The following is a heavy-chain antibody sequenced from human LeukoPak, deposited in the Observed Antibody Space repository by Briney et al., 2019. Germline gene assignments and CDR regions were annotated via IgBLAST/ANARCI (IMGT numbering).Heavy chain of an antibody. CDR3: ARHYYGSGSSGQSDY. V-gene: IGHV5-51*01. CDR1: GYRFISYW. CDR2: IYPSDSDT. Sequence: GESLKISCKGSGYRFISYWIAWVRPMPGKGLEWMGVIYPSDSDTRYSPSFQGQVTISADKSINTAYLQWSSLKASDTAMYYCARHYYGSGSSGQSDYWGQGTLVSVSS. D-gene: IGHD3-10*01. J-gene: IGHJ4*02.